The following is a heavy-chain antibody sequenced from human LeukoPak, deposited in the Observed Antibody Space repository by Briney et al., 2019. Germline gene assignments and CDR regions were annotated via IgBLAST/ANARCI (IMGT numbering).Heavy chain of an antibody. J-gene: IGHJ4*02. D-gene: IGHD1-1*01. CDR1: GFTFSGYE. CDR2: ISTSGASI. V-gene: IGHV3-48*03. CDR3: ARDGVPGHTVFDY. Sequence: GGSLRLSCAASGFTFSGYEMNWVRQAPGKGLEWVSHISTSGASIHYSDSVKGRFTISRGNAKNSLYLQMNSLRVEDTAVYYCARDGVPGHTVFDYWGQGTLVTVSS.